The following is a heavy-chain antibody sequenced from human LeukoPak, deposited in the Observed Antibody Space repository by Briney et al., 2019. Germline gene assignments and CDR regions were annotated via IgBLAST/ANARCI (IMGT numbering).Heavy chain of an antibody. Sequence: GGSLRLSCTASGFTFGDYAMSWVRQAPGKGLEWVGFIRSKAYGGTTEYAASVKGRFTISRDDSKSIAYLQMNSLKTEDTAVYYCTRRLRSFVDYWGQGTLVTVSS. J-gene: IGHJ4*02. D-gene: IGHD4-17*01. CDR3: TRRLRSFVDY. CDR2: IRSKAYGGTT. V-gene: IGHV3-49*04. CDR1: GFTFGDYA.